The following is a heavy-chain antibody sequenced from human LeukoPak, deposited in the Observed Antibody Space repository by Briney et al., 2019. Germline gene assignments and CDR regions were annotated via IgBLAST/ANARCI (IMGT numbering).Heavy chain of an antibody. CDR2: MNPNSGNT. CDR3: ARADYCSSTSCQGYYYYYMDV. D-gene: IGHD2-2*01. CDR1: GYTFTSYD. V-gene: IGHV1-8*03. J-gene: IGHJ6*03. Sequence: ASVKVSCKASGYTFTSYDINWVRQATGQGLEWMGWMNPNSGNTGYAQKFQGRVTITRNTSISTAYMELSSLRSEDTAVYYCARADYCSSTSCQGYYYYYMDVWGKGTTVTVSS.